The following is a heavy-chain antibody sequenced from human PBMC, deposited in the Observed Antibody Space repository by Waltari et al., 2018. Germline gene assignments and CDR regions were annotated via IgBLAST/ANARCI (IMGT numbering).Heavy chain of an antibody. V-gene: IGHV3-23*01. CDR2: ISDSGVIT. J-gene: IGHJ4*02. CDR3: ARHLYSIDYLELGN. CDR1: GVDFMRYA. Sequence: EVHLLESGGGLAQPGGSLSLYCLASGVDFMRYATSWGRQAPGEGLEWFSGISDSGVITKYADSVKGRFTVSRDNSKNTVFLQLNSLRAEDTAIYYCARHLYSIDYLELGNWGQGTLVTVSS. D-gene: IGHD3-22*01.